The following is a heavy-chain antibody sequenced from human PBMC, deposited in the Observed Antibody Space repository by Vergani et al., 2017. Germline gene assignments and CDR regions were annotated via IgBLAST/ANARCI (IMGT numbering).Heavy chain of an antibody. CDR1: GFTFTNFA. V-gene: IGHV3-23*05. CDR3: ARGMTTETTDLDGFDI. Sequence: EVQLLESGGNLVQPGGSLRLSCAASGFTFTNFAMTWVRQAPGKGLEWVSTINIGGRTSYADSVKGRLTLTRDDSKNTLHLQMNSLRPEDTAVYYCARGMTTETTDLDGFDIWGQGTMVSVSS. J-gene: IGHJ3*02. D-gene: IGHD4-17*01. CDR2: INIGGRT.